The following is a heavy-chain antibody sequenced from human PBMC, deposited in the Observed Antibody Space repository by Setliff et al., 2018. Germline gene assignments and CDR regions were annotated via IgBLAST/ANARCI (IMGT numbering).Heavy chain of an antibody. V-gene: IGHV1-2*02. CDR2: INPNFGAT. D-gene: IGHD2-8*02. CDR1: AYTFSGYY. CDR3: ARETSSGPRIDP. Sequence: ASVKVSCKTSAYTFSGYYIHWVRQAPGQGLQWMGWINPNFGATNYAPKFQGRVTMTRDTSIRTAYLEMNSLRSDDTAIYYCARETSSGPRIDPWGQGTQVTVSS. J-gene: IGHJ5*02.